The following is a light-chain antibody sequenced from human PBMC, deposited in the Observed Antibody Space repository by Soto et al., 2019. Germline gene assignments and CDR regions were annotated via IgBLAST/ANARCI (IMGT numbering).Light chain of an antibody. V-gene: IGLV2-8*02. CDR1: SNDVGGYNY. CDR3: SSYAGSNNFVL. CDR2: EVS. Sequence: QSALTQPPSASRSPGQSVTISCTGTSNDVGGYNYVSWYQQHPGRAPKLMLFEVSKRPSGVTARFSGSKSGNTASLTVSGLQAEDEANYYCSSYAGSNNFVLFGGGTKVTFL. J-gene: IGLJ2*01.